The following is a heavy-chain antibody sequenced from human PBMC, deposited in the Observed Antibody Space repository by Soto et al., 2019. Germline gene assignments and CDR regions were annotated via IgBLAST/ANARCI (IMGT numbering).Heavy chain of an antibody. D-gene: IGHD1-20*01. Sequence: PSETLSLICTVSGGSISSNDYYWSWIRQPPGKGQEWIGYIYYSGSTYYNPSLKSRVTISADTSKTQFSLKLTSVTAADTAVYYCARGRYNWNQGAFDIWGQGTVVTVSS. CDR2: IYYSGST. CDR3: ARGRYNWNQGAFDI. J-gene: IGHJ3*02. V-gene: IGHV4-30-4*01. CDR1: GGSISSNDYY.